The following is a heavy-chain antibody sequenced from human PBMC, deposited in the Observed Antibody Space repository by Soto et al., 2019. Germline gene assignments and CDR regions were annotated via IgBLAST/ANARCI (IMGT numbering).Heavy chain of an antibody. D-gene: IGHD3-3*01. J-gene: IGHJ4*02. V-gene: IGHV3-23*01. CDR3: AKARAQYYDFWSGYPVDY. Sequence: GGSLRLSCAASGCTFSTYSMNWVRQAPGKGLEWVSAISGSGGSTYYADSVKGRFTISRDNSKNTLYLQMNSLRAEDTAVYYCAKARAQYYDFWSGYPVDYWGQGTLVTVSS. CDR2: ISGSGGST. CDR1: GCTFSTYS.